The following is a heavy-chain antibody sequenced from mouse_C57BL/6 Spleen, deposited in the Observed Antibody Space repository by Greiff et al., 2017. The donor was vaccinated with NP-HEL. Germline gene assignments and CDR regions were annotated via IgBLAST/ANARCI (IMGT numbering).Heavy chain of an antibody. D-gene: IGHD1-1*01. CDR1: GYTFTDYN. V-gene: IGHV1-18*01. CDR3: ARHYYGSIWFAY. J-gene: IGHJ3*01. Sequence: EVQLQQSGPELVKPGASVKIPCKASGYTFTDYNMDWVKQSHGKSLEWIGDINPNNGGTIYNQKFKGKATLTVDKSSSTAYMELRSLTSEDTAVYYCARHYYGSIWFAYWGQGTLVTVSA. CDR2: INPNNGGT.